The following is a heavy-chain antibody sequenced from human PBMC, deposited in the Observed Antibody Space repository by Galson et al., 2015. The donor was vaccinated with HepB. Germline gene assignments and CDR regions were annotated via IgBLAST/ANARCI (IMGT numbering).Heavy chain of an antibody. D-gene: IGHD3-22*01. V-gene: IGHV7-4-1*02. CDR3: ARDRFGVYYYDSSGYTGDY. CDR1: GYTFTSYA. CDR2: INTNTGNP. Sequence: SVKVSCKASGYTFTSYAMNWVRQAPGQGLEWMGWINTNTGNPTYAQGFTGRFVFSLDTSVSTAYLQISSLKAEDTAVYYCARDRFGVYYYDSSGYTGDYWGQGTLVTVSS. J-gene: IGHJ4*02.